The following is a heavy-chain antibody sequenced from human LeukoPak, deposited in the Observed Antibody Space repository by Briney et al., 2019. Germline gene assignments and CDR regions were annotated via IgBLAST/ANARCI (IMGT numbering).Heavy chain of an antibody. CDR1: GFTFTDYG. Sequence: GGSLRLSCAASGFTFTDYGMHWVRQAPGKGLEWVAVIWYDGSNKYYADSVKGRFTISRDNSKNTLYLQMNSLRAEDTSVYYCARDSLGTGFDYWGQGTLVTVAS. J-gene: IGHJ4*02. CDR2: IWYDGSNK. D-gene: IGHD6-13*01. V-gene: IGHV3-33*01. CDR3: ARDSLGTGFDY.